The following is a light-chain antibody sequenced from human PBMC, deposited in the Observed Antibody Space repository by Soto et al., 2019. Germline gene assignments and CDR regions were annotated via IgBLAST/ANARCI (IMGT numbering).Light chain of an antibody. Sequence: DIQMTQSPSTLSASVGDRVTITCRASQEISTHLAWFQQKPGKPPKSLIYDASTLQSGVPSKFSGSGSGTDITLTISSLQPEDFETYYCQQYHNCRVTFGGGNKVEIK. CDR2: DAS. V-gene: IGKV1-16*02. J-gene: IGKJ4*01. CDR3: QQYHNCRVT. CDR1: QEISTH.